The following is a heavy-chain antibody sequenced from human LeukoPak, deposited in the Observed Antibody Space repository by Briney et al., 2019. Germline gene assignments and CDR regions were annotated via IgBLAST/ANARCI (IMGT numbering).Heavy chain of an antibody. CDR3: ATETRLHGGSYSDDAFDI. CDR2: ISYSGST. D-gene: IGHD1-26*01. V-gene: IGHV4-59*01. CDR1: GGSISSYY. J-gene: IGHJ3*02. Sequence: PSQSLSLTWTVAGGSISSYYWSWIRQPPGEGLGRVGYISYSGSTDYNPSLKSLVTISLDTSNKPFSLRLSSVPAADTAVYYSATETRLHGGSYSDDAFDIWGRGTMVTVSS.